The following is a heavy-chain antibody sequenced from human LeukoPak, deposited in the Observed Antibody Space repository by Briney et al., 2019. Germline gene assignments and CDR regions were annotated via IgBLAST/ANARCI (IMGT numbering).Heavy chain of an antibody. CDR3: ARRRYGSGRNFDY. D-gene: IGHD3-10*01. J-gene: IGHJ4*02. CDR2: INHSGST. Sequence: SETLSLTCAVYGDSFSGYYWSWIRQPPGKGLEWIGEINHSGSTNYDPSLKSRVTISVDTSKNQFSLKLSSVTAADTAVYYCARRRYGSGRNFDYWGQGTLVTVSS. CDR1: GDSFSGYY. V-gene: IGHV4-34*01.